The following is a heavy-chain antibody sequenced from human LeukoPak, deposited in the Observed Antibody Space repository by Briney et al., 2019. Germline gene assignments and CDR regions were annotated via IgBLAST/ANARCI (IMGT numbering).Heavy chain of an antibody. V-gene: IGHV1-3*01. CDR3: ARGSTSDWPFDY. Sequence: ASVKVSCKASGYTFINYAIHWVRHAPGQRLEWMGWINADNGNTEYSLNFQGRVTITRDTSATTTYMELSSLRSEDTGVYYCARGSTSDWPFDYWGQGTLVTVSS. CDR1: GYTFINYA. J-gene: IGHJ4*02. D-gene: IGHD2-21*02. CDR2: INADNGNT.